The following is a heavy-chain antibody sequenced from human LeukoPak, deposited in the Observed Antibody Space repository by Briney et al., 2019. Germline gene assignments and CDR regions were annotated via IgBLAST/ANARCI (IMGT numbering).Heavy chain of an antibody. V-gene: IGHV3-21*01. CDR1: GLTFSPYQ. CDR3: VRVHHSRGYYRIDY. CDR2: ISRAYNYI. Sequence: GGSLRLSCAGTGLTFSPYQLKSLGQAPGKGLEWVSSISRAYNYIYYADSVEGRFTISRDNAKNSLYLQMDSLRAEDTAAYLCVRVHHSRGYYRIDYCGQGTLVTVSS. D-gene: IGHD3-22*01. J-gene: IGHJ4*02.